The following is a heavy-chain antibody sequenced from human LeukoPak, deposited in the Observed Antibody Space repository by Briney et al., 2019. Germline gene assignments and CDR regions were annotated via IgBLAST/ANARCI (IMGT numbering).Heavy chain of an antibody. J-gene: IGHJ4*02. Sequence: ASVKVSCKVSGYTLTELSMHWVRQAPGKGLEWMGGFDPEDGETIYAQKFQGRVTITADESTSTAYMELSSLRSEDTAVYYCARDLARGRYFLGYWGQGTLVTVSS. D-gene: IGHD3-9*01. CDR1: GYTLTELS. CDR2: FDPEDGET. CDR3: ARDLARGRYFLGY. V-gene: IGHV1-24*01.